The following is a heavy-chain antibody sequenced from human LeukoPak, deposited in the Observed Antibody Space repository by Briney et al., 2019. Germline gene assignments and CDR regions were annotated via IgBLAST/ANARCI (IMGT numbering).Heavy chain of an antibody. Sequence: GGSLRLSCAASGFAFHNYAMTWIRQAPEKGLEWVSSISVDGGNIKYADSAKGRFTISRDNAKNSLYLQMNSLRAEDTAVYYCARDLSLYCSGGSCYSLNYWGQGTLVTVSS. V-gene: IGHV3-21*01. D-gene: IGHD2-15*01. CDR3: ARDLSLYCSGGSCYSLNY. CDR2: ISVDGGNI. J-gene: IGHJ4*02. CDR1: GFAFHNYA.